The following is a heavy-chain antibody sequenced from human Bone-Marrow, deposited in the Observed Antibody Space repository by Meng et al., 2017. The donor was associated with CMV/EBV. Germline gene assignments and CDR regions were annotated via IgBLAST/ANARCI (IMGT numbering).Heavy chain of an antibody. V-gene: IGHV3-7*01. CDR2: IKQDGSEK. Sequence: GESLKVSCAASGFTFSSYWMSWVRQAPGKGLEWVANIKQDGSEKYYVDSMKGRFTISRDNAKNSLYLQMNSLRAEDTAVYYCAKDIVVVVAARLHYGMDVWGQGTTVTVSS. CDR3: AKDIVVVVAARLHYGMDV. CDR1: GFTFSSYW. J-gene: IGHJ6*01. D-gene: IGHD2-15*01.